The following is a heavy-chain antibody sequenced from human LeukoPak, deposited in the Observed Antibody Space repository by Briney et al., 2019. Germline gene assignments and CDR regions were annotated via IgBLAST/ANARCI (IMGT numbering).Heavy chain of an antibody. CDR1: GITLSNYG. Sequence: GGSLRLSCAVSGITLSNYGMSWVRQAPGKGLEWVTGISESGGRTNYADSVKGRFTISRDNPKNTLYLQMNSLRAEDTAVYFCAKRGVVIRVILVGFHKEAYYFDSWGQGALVTVSS. D-gene: IGHD3-22*01. J-gene: IGHJ4*02. V-gene: IGHV3-23*01. CDR2: ISESGGRT. CDR3: AKRGVVIRVILVGFHKEAYYFDS.